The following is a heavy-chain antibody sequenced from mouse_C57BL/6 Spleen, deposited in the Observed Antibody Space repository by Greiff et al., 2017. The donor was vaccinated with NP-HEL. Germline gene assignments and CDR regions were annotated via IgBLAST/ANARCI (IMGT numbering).Heavy chain of an antibody. D-gene: IGHD2-5*01. J-gene: IGHJ2*01. CDR2: INPNNGGT. CDR3: ARRYYSNLYYFDY. Sequence: VQLKQSGPELVKPGASVKMSCKASGYTFTDYNMHWVKQSHGKSLEWIGYINPNNGGTSYNQKFKGKATLTVNKSSSTAYMELRSLTSEDSAVYYCARRYYSNLYYFDYWGQGTTLTVSS. CDR1: GYTFTDYN. V-gene: IGHV1-22*01.